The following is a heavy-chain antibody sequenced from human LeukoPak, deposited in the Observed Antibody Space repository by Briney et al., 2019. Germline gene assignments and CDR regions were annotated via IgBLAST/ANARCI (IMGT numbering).Heavy chain of an antibody. Sequence: SGGSLRLSCAASGFTVSSNYMSWVRQAPGKGLEWVSVIYSGGSTYYAGSVKGRFTISRDNSKNTLYLQMNSLRAEDTAVYYCARGVDYDSSGYYGLLYYFDYWGQGTLVTVSS. CDR2: IYSGGST. J-gene: IGHJ4*02. D-gene: IGHD3-22*01. V-gene: IGHV3-53*01. CDR3: ARGVDYDSSGYYGLLYYFDY. CDR1: GFTVSSNY.